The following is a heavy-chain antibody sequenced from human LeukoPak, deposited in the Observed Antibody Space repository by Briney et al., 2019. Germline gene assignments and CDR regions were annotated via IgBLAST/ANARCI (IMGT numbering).Heavy chain of an antibody. Sequence: SETLSLTCTVSGGSISSYYWSWIRQPPGKGLEWIGYIYYSGSTHYNPSLNSRVTLSVDRPINQFSLKLTSVTAADTAVYYCARGLGYCTSTNCLFYFDYWGQGTLVTVSS. J-gene: IGHJ4*02. CDR3: ARGLGYCTSTNCLFYFDY. D-gene: IGHD2-2*01. CDR1: GGSISSYY. CDR2: IYYSGST. V-gene: IGHV4-59*12.